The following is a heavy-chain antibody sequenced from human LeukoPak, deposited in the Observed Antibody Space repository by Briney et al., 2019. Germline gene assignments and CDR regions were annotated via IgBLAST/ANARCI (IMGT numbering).Heavy chain of an antibody. V-gene: IGHV3-53*05. CDR2: IYAGGSGSA. CDR3: LRQGVGSPPR. CDR1: GFSVSTTY. J-gene: IGHJ4*02. D-gene: IGHD1-26*01. Sequence: PGGSLRLSCTASGFSVSTTYMTWVRQAPGKGLEWVSLIYAGGSGSAFYSDSVKGRFPGSRDDSKNALDLQMNSLKPDDTAVYYCLRQGVGSPPRWGQGTLVTVSS.